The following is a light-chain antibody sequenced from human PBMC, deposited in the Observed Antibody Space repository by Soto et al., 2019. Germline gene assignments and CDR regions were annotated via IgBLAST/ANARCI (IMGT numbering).Light chain of an antibody. CDR2: EVI. CDR3: GSYTSASTLV. Sequence: QSVLTQPASVSGSPGQSITISCTGTSSDVGAYNYVSWYQQHPGKAPKLMIYEVINRPSGVSNRFSGPKSGNTASLTISGLQAEDEADYYCGSYTSASTLVFGTGTKVTVL. V-gene: IGLV2-14*01. J-gene: IGLJ1*01. CDR1: SSDVGAYNY.